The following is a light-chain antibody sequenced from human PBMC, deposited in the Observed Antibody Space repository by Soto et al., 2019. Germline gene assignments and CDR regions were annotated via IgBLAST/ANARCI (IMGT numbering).Light chain of an antibody. CDR2: DAS. CDR3: QQFSAYTIT. V-gene: IGKV3-20*01. CDR1: QAVXNNY. Sequence: AVTQSAFTLSLSPAESATLSCRASQAVXNNYSAWYRQKPGQAPRILXYDASSRASGIPDSCSGGGSGTDFTLTSSSRKPEDGSADYCQQFSAYTITVGGGTKLEIK. J-gene: IGKJ4*02.